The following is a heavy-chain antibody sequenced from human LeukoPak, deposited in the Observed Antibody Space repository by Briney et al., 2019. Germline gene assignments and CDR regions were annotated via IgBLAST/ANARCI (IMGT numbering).Heavy chain of an antibody. J-gene: IGHJ3*01. CDR1: GGTFSGYA. CDR3: EREDSSGSI. CDR2: IIPIFGTT. Sequence: SVKVSCKASGGTFSGYAISWVRQAPGQGLEWMGGIIPIFGTTNYAQKFQGRLTITTDESTSTAYMKLSSLTSEDTAVYYCEREDSSGSIWGQGTMVTVSS. D-gene: IGHD3-22*01. V-gene: IGHV1-69*05.